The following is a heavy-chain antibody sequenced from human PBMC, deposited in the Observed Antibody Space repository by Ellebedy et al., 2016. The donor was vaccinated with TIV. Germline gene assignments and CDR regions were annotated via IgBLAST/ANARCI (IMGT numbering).Heavy chain of an antibody. V-gene: IGHV1-46*01. CDR3: ARGIGSLTDDY. J-gene: IGHJ4*02. D-gene: IGHD2-15*01. CDR1: GYTFTSYS. Sequence: AASVKVSCKASGYTFTSYSMHWVRQAPGQGLEWMGIINPRGGSTTYAQKFQGSVALTRDTSTSTVYMELSSLKSEDTAVYFCARGIGSLTDDYWGQGTLVTVSS. CDR2: INPRGGST.